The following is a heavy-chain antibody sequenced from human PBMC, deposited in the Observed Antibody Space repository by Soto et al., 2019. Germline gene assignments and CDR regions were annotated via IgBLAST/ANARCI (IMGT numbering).Heavy chain of an antibody. CDR1: GGSVSSSSHY. V-gene: IGHV4-61*01. D-gene: IGHD2-15*01. Sequence: SETLSLTCTVSGGSVSSSSHYWNWIRQPPGKGLEWIAYIYYTGSTNYNPSLKSRVSISIDTSKNQFSLNLSSVSAADTAVYYCARAGFCRGGSCSFDYFDYWGQGALVTVSS. CDR3: ARAGFCRGGSCSFDYFDY. CDR2: IYYTGST. J-gene: IGHJ4*02.